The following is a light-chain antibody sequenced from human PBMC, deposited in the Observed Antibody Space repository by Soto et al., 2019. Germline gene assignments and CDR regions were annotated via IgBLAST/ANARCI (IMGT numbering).Light chain of an antibody. CDR3: CLYVGGRTYL. V-gene: IGLV2-23*01. CDR1: VGL. CDR2: DDT. J-gene: IGLJ1*01. Sequence: QSALTQPASVSRSPGQSITISCTGTVGLVSWYQQHPGKVPKLIIYDDTKRPSGVSSRFSGSKSGNTASLTISGLQTEDEADYYCCLYVGGRTYLFGTGTKVTVL.